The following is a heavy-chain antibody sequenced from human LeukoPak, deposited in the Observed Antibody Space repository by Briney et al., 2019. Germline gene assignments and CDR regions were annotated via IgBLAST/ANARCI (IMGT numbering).Heavy chain of an antibody. Sequence: SETLSLTCTVSGGSISGSSYYWGWIRQPPGKGLEWIGSIYHSGSTYYNPSLKSRGTISVDTSKNHFSLKLSSVTAADTAVYYCARAKMVRGVMDYWGQGTLVTVSS. CDR3: ARAKMVRGVMDY. CDR2: IYHSGST. V-gene: IGHV4-39*02. CDR1: GGSISGSSYY. D-gene: IGHD3-10*01. J-gene: IGHJ4*02.